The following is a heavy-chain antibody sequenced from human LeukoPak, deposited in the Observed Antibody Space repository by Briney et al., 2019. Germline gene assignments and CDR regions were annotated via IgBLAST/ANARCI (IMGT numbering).Heavy chain of an antibody. CDR3: ARGPHPYSSGWYHFDY. J-gene: IGHJ4*02. CDR1: GFTFSSYE. Sequence: PGGSLRLSCAASGFTFSSYEMNWVRQAPGKGLEWVPYISSSGSTIYYADSVKGRFTISRDDARNSLYLQMNSLRGEDTAVYYCARGPHPYSSGWYHFDYWGQGTLVTVSS. CDR2: ISSSGSTI. V-gene: IGHV3-48*03. D-gene: IGHD6-19*01.